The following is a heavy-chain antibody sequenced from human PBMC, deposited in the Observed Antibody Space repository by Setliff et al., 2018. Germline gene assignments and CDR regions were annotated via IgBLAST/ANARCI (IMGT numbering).Heavy chain of an antibody. V-gene: IGHV3-23*01. CDR2: ITDDGGTT. J-gene: IGHJ4*02. D-gene: IGHD6-6*01. CDR3: AKSSGSSSSTNLEY. Sequence: WIRQAPGKGLEWVSAITDDGGTTHYAGSVKGRFTIARDNSNSTLYLQMNSLRVEDTALYYCAKSSGSSSSTNLEYLGPGTLVTVSS.